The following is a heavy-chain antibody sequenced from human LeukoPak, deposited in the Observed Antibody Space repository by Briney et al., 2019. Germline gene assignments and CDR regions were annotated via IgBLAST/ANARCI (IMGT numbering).Heavy chain of an antibody. Sequence: SETLSLTCAVYGGSFSGYYRTWIRQPPGKGLEWIGEINHSGSTNYNPSLKSRVTISVDTSKNQFSLKLSSVTAADTAVYYCARVRATGAFDIWGQGTMVTVSS. CDR3: ARVRATGAFDI. D-gene: IGHD1-26*01. J-gene: IGHJ3*02. V-gene: IGHV4-34*01. CDR2: INHSGST. CDR1: GGSFSGYY.